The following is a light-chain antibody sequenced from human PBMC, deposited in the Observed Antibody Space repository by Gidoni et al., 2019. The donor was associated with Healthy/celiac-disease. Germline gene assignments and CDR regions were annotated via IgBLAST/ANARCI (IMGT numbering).Light chain of an antibody. Sequence: EIVMTQSPATLSLSQGEIATLSRRASQSASSYLACYQQKPGQATRLLIYDSSNSATGIPAWFSGSGSATVSTLTISRLAPEDFAVYYCQHCSNWWTFGQGTKVEIQ. J-gene: IGKJ1*01. V-gene: IGKV3-11*01. CDR1: QSASSY. CDR3: QHCSNWWT. CDR2: DSS.